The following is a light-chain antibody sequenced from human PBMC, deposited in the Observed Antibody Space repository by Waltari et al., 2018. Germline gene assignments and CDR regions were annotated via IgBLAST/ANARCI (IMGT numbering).Light chain of an antibody. CDR1: EGVKNN. CDR2: KAL. V-gene: IGKV1-5*03. Sequence: TWRASEGVKNNLARYQQKPGKAPKVLIHKALRLESGVPSRFSGSGYGTECTLTISSLQPDDFATYYCQEYDTLAVTFGGGTKVEIK. CDR3: QEYDTLAVT. J-gene: IGKJ4*01.